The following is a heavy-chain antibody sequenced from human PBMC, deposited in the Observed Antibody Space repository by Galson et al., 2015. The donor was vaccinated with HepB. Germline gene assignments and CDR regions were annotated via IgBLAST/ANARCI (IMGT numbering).Heavy chain of an antibody. D-gene: IGHD3/OR15-3a*01. J-gene: IGHJ4*02. V-gene: IGHV3-48*03. Sequence: SLRLSCAASGFTFSRYEMNWVRQAPGKGLEWVSYTSSSGSTIYYADSVKGRFTISRDNAKNSLYLQMNSLRAEDTAVYYCARDRFSRTGGFDYWGQGTLVTVSS. CDR2: TSSSGSTI. CDR1: GFTFSRYE. CDR3: ARDRFSRTGGFDY.